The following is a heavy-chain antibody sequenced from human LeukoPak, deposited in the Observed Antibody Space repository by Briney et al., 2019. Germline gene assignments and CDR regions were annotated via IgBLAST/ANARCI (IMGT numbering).Heavy chain of an antibody. D-gene: IGHD3-3*01. CDR2: IYYSGST. CDR3: ASQAADYDFWSGYYIQYYFDY. Sequence: SQTLSLTCTVSGGSISSGGYYWSWIRQPPGTGLEWIGSIYYSGSTYYNPSLKSRVTISVDTSKNQFSLKLSSVTAADTAVYYCASQAADYDFWSGYYIQYYFDYWGQGTLVTVSS. V-gene: IGHV4-39*01. CDR1: GGSISSGGYY. J-gene: IGHJ4*02.